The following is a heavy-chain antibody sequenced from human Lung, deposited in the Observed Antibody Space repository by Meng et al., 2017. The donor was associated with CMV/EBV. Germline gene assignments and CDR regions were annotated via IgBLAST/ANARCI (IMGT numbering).Heavy chain of an antibody. CDR1: GFTFSSYS. V-gene: IGHV3-21*01. J-gene: IGHJ6*02. Sequence: ESXKISXAASGFTFSSYSMNWVRQAPGKGLEWVSSISSSGTYIYYADSVKGRFTISRDNAQNSLYLQMNGLRAEDTAVYYCARDVSPRSSAYFAIYYFYALDVWGQGXTVTVSS. CDR3: ARDVSPRSSAYFAIYYFYALDV. D-gene: IGHD2-21*01. CDR2: ISSSGTYI.